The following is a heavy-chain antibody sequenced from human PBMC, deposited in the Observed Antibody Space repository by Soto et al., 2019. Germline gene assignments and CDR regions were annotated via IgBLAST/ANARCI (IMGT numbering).Heavy chain of an antibody. CDR3: ARVMRDTAMDYYYYYGMDV. Sequence: HPGGSLRLSCAASGFTFSSYAMHWVRQAPGKGLEWVAVISYDGSNKYYADSVKGRFTISRDNSKNTLYLQMNSLRAEDTAVYYCARVMRDTAMDYYYYYGMDVWGQGTTVTVSS. CDR1: GFTFSSYA. J-gene: IGHJ6*02. CDR2: ISYDGSNK. V-gene: IGHV3-30-3*01. D-gene: IGHD5-18*01.